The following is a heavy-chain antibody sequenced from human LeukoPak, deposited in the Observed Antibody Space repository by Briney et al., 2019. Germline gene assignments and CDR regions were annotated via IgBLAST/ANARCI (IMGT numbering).Heavy chain of an antibody. CDR1: GYNFPSYW. V-gene: IGHV5-51*01. CDR3: ARPKSSSNWYYDAFDL. D-gene: IGHD6-13*01. CDR2: IYPGDSDT. Sequence: GESLKISCKDSGYNFPSYWIAWVRQMPGKGLEWMGIIYPGDSDTRYSPSFQGQITISADRSISTAYLHWSSLKASDTAMYYCARPKSSSNWYYDAFDLWGQGTMVTVSS. J-gene: IGHJ3*01.